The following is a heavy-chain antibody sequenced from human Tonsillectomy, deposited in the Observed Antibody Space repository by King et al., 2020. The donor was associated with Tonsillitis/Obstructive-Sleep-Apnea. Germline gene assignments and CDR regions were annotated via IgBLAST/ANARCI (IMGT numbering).Heavy chain of an antibody. V-gene: IGHV3-15*07. CDR3: TTTPLGYCSSTGCYSYFDY. CDR2: IKSKTDGGTT. Sequence: VQLVESGGGLVKPGGSLRLSCAASGFTFSNAWMNWVRQAPGKGLEWVGRIKSKTDGGTTDYAAPVKGRFTISRDDSKNTLYLQMNSLKTEDTAVYYCTTTPLGYCSSTGCYSYFDYWGQGTLVTVSS. J-gene: IGHJ4*02. D-gene: IGHD2-2*02. CDR1: GFTFSNAW.